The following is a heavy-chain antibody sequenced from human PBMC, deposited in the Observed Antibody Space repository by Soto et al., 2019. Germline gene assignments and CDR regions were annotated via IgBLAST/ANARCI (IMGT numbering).Heavy chain of an antibody. Sequence: QVQLVQSGDEEKKPGASVKVSCKASGYTFTSYDVNWVRQATGQGLEWMGWMNPNSGNTGYAQKFQGRVTMTRNTSISTAYMELSSLRSEDTAVYYCARERSSGWYVDYWGQGTLVTVSS. CDR1: GYTFTSYD. J-gene: IGHJ4*02. D-gene: IGHD6-19*01. CDR2: MNPNSGNT. CDR3: ARERSSGWYVDY. V-gene: IGHV1-8*01.